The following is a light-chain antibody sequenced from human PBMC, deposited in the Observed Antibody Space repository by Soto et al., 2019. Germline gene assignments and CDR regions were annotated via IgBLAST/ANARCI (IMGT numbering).Light chain of an antibody. J-gene: IGLJ3*02. V-gene: IGLV2-14*01. CDR3: SSFTSINPLV. CDR1: SSDVGGYNY. CDR2: EVS. Sequence: QSALTQPASVSGSPGQSITISCTGTSSDVGGYNYVSWYQQHPGKAPKLMIYEVSNRPSGVSNRFSGSKSDNTASLTISGLQAEDEAYYYCSSFTSINPLVFGGGTKLTVL.